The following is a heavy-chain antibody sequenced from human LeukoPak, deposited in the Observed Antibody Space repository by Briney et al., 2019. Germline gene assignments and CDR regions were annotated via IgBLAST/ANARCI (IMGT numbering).Heavy chain of an antibody. Sequence: GGSLRLSCAASGFTFSIYWMHWVRKAPGKGLVWVSRINSDASSTNYADSVKGRFTISRDNAKNTLYLQMNSLRAEDTAVYYCARGARRYYDSSGPFDYWGQGTLVTVSS. CDR1: GFTFSIYW. CDR3: ARGARRYYDSSGPFDY. CDR2: INSDASST. V-gene: IGHV3-74*01. D-gene: IGHD3-22*01. J-gene: IGHJ4*02.